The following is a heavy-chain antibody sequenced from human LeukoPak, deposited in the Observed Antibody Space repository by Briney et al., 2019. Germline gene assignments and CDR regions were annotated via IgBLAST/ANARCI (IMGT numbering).Heavy chain of an antibody. CDR3: ARGNTYYYDSSGYRHFDY. CDR1: GFTFSSYS. J-gene: IGHJ4*02. Sequence: PGGSLRLSCAASGFTFSSYSMNWVRQPPGKGLEWIGEINHSGSTNYNPSLKSRVTISVDTSKNQFSLKLSSVTAADTAVYYCARGNTYYYDSSGYRHFDYWGQGTLVTVSS. D-gene: IGHD3-22*01. CDR2: INHSGST. V-gene: IGHV4-34*01.